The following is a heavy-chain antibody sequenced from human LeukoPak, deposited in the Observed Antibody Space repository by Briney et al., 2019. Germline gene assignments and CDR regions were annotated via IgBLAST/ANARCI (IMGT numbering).Heavy chain of an antibody. D-gene: IGHD1-1*01. Sequence: ASVKVSCKASGYTFTGYYMHWVRQAPGQGLEWMGAINPRGDATIGAQKFQGRVTTTRDTSTSTVYTELSSLRSEDTAVYYCAREGQQLKHFDYWGQGTLVTVSS. CDR1: GYTFTGYY. J-gene: IGHJ4*02. CDR2: INPRGDAT. V-gene: IGHV1-46*01. CDR3: AREGQQLKHFDY.